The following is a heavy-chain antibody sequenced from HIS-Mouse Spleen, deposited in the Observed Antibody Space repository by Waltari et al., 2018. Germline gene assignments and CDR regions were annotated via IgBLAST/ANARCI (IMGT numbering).Heavy chain of an antibody. D-gene: IGHD3-3*01. CDR3: ARSPYYEFWSGYSDNWFDP. CDR1: GGPISSGGYY. CDR2: IYYSGST. J-gene: IGHJ5*02. V-gene: IGHV4-31*03. Sequence: QVQLQESGPGLVKPSQTLSLTCTVSGGPISSGGYYWSWIRQHPGKGLGWIGYIYYSGSTYYNPSLQSRVTISVDTSKNQFSLKLSSVAAADTAVYYCARSPYYEFWSGYSDNWFDPWGQGTLVTVSS.